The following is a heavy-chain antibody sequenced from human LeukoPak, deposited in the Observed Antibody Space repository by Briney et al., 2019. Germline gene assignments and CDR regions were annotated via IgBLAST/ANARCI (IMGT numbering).Heavy chain of an antibody. Sequence: GESLKISCKGSGYSFTSYWIGWVRQMPGKGLEWMGIIYPGDSDTRYSPSFQGQVTISADKSINTAYLQWSSLRSEDTAVYYCARQNRCWQYSSSCWYFQHWGQGTLVTVSS. CDR2: IYPGDSDT. D-gene: IGHD6-13*01. CDR3: ARQNRCWQYSSSCWYFQH. V-gene: IGHV5-51*01. CDR1: GYSFTSYW. J-gene: IGHJ1*01.